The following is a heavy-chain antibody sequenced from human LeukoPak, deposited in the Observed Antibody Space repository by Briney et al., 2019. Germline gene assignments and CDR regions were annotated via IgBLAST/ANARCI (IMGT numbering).Heavy chain of an antibody. CDR3: ANNPRRGR. V-gene: IGHV3-23*01. D-gene: IGHD3-10*01. J-gene: IGHJ4*02. CDR2: ISGSGGST. Sequence: GGSLRLSCPASGFTFSDYSMNWVRQAPGKGLEWVSAISGSGGSTYYADSVKGRCTISRDNSKNTLYLQMNSLRAEDTAVYYCANNPRRGRWGQGTLVTVSS. CDR1: GFTFSDYS.